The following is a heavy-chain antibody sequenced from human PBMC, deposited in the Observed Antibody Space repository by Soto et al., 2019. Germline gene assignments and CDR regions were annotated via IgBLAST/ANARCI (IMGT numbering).Heavy chain of an antibody. CDR1: GGSFSGYY. Sequence: SEALSLTCAVDGGSFSGYYWSWIRQPPGKGLEWIGEINHSGSTNYNPSLKSRVAISIDTSKNQFSLKLSSVTAADTAVYYCARLDEGYSYGHFDYWGQGTLVTVSS. V-gene: IGHV4-34*01. D-gene: IGHD5-18*01. CDR2: INHSGST. J-gene: IGHJ4*02. CDR3: ARLDEGYSYGHFDY.